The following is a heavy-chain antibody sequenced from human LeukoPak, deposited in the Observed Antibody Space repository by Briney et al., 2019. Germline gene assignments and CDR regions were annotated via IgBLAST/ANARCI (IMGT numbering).Heavy chain of an antibody. CDR1: GFSLSTSGVG. D-gene: IGHD6-13*01. CDR2: IYWDDDK. Sequence: ESGPTLVKPTQTLTLTCTFSGFSLSTSGVGVGWIRQPPGKALECLALIYWDDDKRYSPSLKNRLTITKDTSKNQVVLSMTNMDPVDTATFYCAHLRQGSRTSGFYYFDYWGQGTLVAVSS. J-gene: IGHJ4*02. V-gene: IGHV2-5*02. CDR3: AHLRQGSRTSGFYYFDY.